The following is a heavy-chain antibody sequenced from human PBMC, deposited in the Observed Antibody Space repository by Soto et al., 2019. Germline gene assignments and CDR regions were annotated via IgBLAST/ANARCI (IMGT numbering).Heavy chain of an antibody. V-gene: IGHV4-30-4*01. Sequence: QVQLQESGPGLVKPSQTLSLTCTVSGGSISSGDYYWSWIRQPPGKGLEWIGYIYYSGSTYYNPSLKSRVTISVDTSKNQFPLKLSSVTAADTAVYYCARDKIFGGVRGSNWFDPWGQGTLVTVSS. CDR1: GGSISSGDYY. D-gene: IGHD3-10*01. CDR3: ARDKIFGGVRGSNWFDP. CDR2: IYYSGST. J-gene: IGHJ5*02.